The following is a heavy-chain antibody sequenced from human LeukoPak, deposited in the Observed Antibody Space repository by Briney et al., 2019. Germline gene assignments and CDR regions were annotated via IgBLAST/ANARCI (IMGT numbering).Heavy chain of an antibody. CDR3: ASPPPDFWSGYFRDY. Sequence: GSSLRLSCAASGFPFSGSGMHWVRQAPGKGLEWVAVISYDGSNKYYADSVKGRFTISRDNSKNTLYLQMNSLRAEDTAVYYCASPPPDFWSGYFRDYWGQGTLVTVSS. CDR2: ISYDGSNK. V-gene: IGHV3-30*19. CDR1: GFPFSGSG. D-gene: IGHD3-3*01. J-gene: IGHJ4*02.